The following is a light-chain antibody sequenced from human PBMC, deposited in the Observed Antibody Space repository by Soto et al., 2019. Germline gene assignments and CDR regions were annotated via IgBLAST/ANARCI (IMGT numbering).Light chain of an antibody. Sequence: QSVLTQPPSVSGAPGQRVTISCTGSNSNIGAGFDVHWYQQFPGTAPKLLIFGNTNRPSGVPDRFSGSKSGTSASLAITGRQAEDEADYFGQSFDSSRGVFYVFGTGTKLTVL. CDR1: NSNIGAGFD. V-gene: IGLV1-40*01. CDR3: QSFDSSRGVFYV. J-gene: IGLJ1*01. CDR2: GNT.